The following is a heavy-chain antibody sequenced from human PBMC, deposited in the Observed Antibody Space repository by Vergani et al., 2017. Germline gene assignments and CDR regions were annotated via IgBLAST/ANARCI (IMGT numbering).Heavy chain of an antibody. CDR3: ASMYSSSWYDYYYYGMDV. CDR2: ISWNSNSI. J-gene: IGHJ6*02. Sequence: EVQLEESGGGLVLPGRSLRLSCVASGFTSAGYAMPWVRQAPGKGLEWVSGISWNSNSIGYADSVKGRFTNSRDNAKNSLYLQMNSLRAEDTAVYYCASMYSSSWYDYYYYGMDVWGQGTTVTVSS. V-gene: IGHV3-9*02. CDR1: GFTSAGYA. D-gene: IGHD6-13*01.